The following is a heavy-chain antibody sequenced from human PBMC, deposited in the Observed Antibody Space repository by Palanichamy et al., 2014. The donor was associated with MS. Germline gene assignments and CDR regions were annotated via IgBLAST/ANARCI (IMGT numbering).Heavy chain of an antibody. J-gene: IGHJ4*02. CDR2: ISGISGSGGST. V-gene: IGHV3-23*01. D-gene: IGHD6-19*01. CDR3: AKTNRQAGFDY. Sequence: EWVSAISGISGSGGSTYYAHSVKGRFTISSDNSKNTLYLQMNSPRAEDTAVYYCAKTNRQAGFDYWGQGTLVTVSS.